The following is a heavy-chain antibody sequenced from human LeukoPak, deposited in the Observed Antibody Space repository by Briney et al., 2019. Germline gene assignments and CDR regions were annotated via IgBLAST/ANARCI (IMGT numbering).Heavy chain of an antibody. V-gene: IGHV3-23*01. CDR2: ISGSGGAT. D-gene: IGHD3-10*01. J-gene: IGHJ5*02. Sequence: GGSLRLSCAASGFTFNTYGMSWVRQAPGKGLEWVSGISGSGGATYYADSVKGRFTISRDNSKNTLYLQMNSLRAEDTAVYYCAKDLETPYGSGSSAGFRFDPWGQGTLVTVSS. CDR3: AKDLETPYGSGSSAGFRFDP. CDR1: GFTFNTYG.